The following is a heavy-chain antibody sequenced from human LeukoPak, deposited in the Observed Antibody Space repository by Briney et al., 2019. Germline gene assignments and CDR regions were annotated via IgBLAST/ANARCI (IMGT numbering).Heavy chain of an antibody. J-gene: IGHJ4*02. Sequence: GASVKVSCKVSGYTFTSYDINWVRQATGQGLEWMGWMNPNSGNTGYAQKFQGRVTMTRNTSISTAYMELSSLRSEDTAVYYCARGQVVGAKSPFDYWGQGTLVTVSS. CDR2: MNPNSGNT. D-gene: IGHD1-26*01. CDR1: GYTFTSYD. CDR3: ARGQVVGAKSPFDY. V-gene: IGHV1-8*01.